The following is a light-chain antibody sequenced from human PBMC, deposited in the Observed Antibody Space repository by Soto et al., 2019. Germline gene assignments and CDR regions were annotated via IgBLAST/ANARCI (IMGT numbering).Light chain of an antibody. CDR2: DSS. CDR1: QSVRNQ. J-gene: IGKJ1*01. Sequence: EIVLTQSPATLSLSPGERATLSCRASQSVRNQLAWYQQKPGHDPRLLIYDSSNRATGFPGRFSGSGSGTDVTLTISSLEPEDFAVYYCQQRSNWPLKFGQGTKVEIK. CDR3: QQRSNWPLK. V-gene: IGKV3-11*01.